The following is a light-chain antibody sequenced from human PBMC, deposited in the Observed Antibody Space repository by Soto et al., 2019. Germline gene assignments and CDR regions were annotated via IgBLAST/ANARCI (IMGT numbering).Light chain of an antibody. CDR2: GAS. CDR3: QQYGSSPRT. CDR1: QSVSSSH. Sequence: IVLTQSPGPLSVSTGERATLSCRASQSVSSSHLAWYQQKPGQAPRLLISGASSRATGIPDRFTGSGSGTDFTLTISCLQPEDFATYYCQQYGSSPRTFGQGTKVDIK. J-gene: IGKJ1*01. V-gene: IGKV3-20*01.